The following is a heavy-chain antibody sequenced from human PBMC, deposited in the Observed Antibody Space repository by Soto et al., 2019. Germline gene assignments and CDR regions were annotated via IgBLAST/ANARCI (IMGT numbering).Heavy chain of an antibody. V-gene: IGHV1-2*04. J-gene: IGHJ5*02. D-gene: IGHD1-7*01. CDR1: GYTFTGYY. CDR2: INPNSGGT. CDR3: ARDLKAYNWNYTGFDP. Sequence: QVQLVQSGAEVKKPGASVKVSCKASGYTFTGYYMHWVRQAPGQGLEWMGWINPNSGGTNYAQKFQGWVTMTRDTSISTAYMELSRLRADDTAVYYCARDLKAYNWNYTGFDPWCQGTLVTVSS.